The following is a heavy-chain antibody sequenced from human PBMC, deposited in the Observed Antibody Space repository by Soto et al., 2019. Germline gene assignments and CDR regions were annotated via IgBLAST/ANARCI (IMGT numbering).Heavy chain of an antibody. CDR2: IAHDGSNK. J-gene: IGHJ4*02. CDR1: GFTFSSYA. CDR3: ARDLSAVLVLFDD. V-gene: IGHV3-30-3*01. D-gene: IGHD3-3*02. Sequence: GGSLILSCAASGFTFSSYAMHWVRQAPGKGLEWVAGIAHDGSNKHYGDSVKGRVTISRDNSKNTLYLQMNSLRAEDTAVYYCARDLSAVLVLFDDWGQGTLVPVSS.